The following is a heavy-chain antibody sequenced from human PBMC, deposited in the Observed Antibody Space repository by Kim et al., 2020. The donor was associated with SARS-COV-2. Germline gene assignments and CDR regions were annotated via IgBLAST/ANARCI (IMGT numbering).Heavy chain of an antibody. D-gene: IGHD2-21*02. J-gene: IGHJ4*02. CDR3: ARNLYGGNSVYFDY. Sequence: GGSLRLSCAASGFTFSSYEMNWVRQAPGKGLEWVSHISSSGSTIYYADSVKGRFTISRDNAKNSLYLQMNSLRAEDTAVYYCARNLYGGNSVYFDYWGQGALVTVSS. V-gene: IGHV3-48*03. CDR1: GFTFSSYE. CDR2: ISSSGSTI.